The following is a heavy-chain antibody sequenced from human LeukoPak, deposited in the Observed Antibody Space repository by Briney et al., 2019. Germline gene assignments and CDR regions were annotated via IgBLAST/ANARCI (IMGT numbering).Heavy chain of an antibody. V-gene: IGHV4-61*02. CDR1: GGSISSGSYY. D-gene: IGHD3-3*01. J-gene: IGHJ3*02. CDR3: ARGRAHYDFWSGYVRNAFDI. CDR2: IYTSGST. Sequence: PSQTLSLTCTVSGGSISSGSYYWSWIRQPAGKGLEWIGRIYTSGSTNYNPSLKSRVTISVDTSKNQFSLKLSSVTAADTAVYYCARGRAHYDFWSGYVRNAFDIWGQGTMVTVSS.